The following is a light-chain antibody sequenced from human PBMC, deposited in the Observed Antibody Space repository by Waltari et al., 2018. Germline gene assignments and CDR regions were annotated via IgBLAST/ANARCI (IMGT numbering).Light chain of an antibody. J-gene: IGLJ2*01. Sequence: QPVLTQSSSASASLGSSVNLTCTLSSGHSRSVIAWHQQQPGTAPRYLMKLEHDGNYNRGSGVPDRFSGSSSGADRSLTISNLQSEDEADYYCETWDSNTRIFGGGTKLTV. CDR1: SGHSRSV. CDR2: LEHDGNY. V-gene: IGLV4-60*03. CDR3: ETWDSNTRI.